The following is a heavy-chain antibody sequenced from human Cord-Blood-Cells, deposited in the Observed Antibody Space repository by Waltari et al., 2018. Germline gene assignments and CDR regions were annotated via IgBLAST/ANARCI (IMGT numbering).Heavy chain of an antibody. Sequence: QVQLVQSGGEVKKPGASVKVSCKASGYTFTSYDINWVRQATGQGLEWMGWMNPNSGNTGYAQKFQGRVTITRNTSISTAYMELSSLRSEDTAVYYCARSRITIFGVVDTFDYWGQGTLVTVSS. J-gene: IGHJ4*02. CDR1: GYTFTSYD. CDR3: ARSRITIFGVVDTFDY. D-gene: IGHD3-3*01. CDR2: MNPNSGNT. V-gene: IGHV1-8*03.